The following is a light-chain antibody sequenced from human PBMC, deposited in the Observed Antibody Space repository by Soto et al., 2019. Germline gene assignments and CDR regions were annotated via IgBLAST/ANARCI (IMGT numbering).Light chain of an antibody. CDR1: QTTSTF. J-gene: IGKJ1*01. CDR3: QQSFSVRWT. Sequence: IHMTQSPSSLSASVGDRVTLTCRASQTTSTFLNWYQHKPGTAPKLLIFDACNLHSGVPSRFSASGSGTDFAATISSLQPEDFATYACQQSFSVRWTFGQGTKVYIK. V-gene: IGKV1-39*01. CDR2: DAC.